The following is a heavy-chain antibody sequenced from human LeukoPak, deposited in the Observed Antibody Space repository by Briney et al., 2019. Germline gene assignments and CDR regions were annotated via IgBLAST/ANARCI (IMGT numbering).Heavy chain of an antibody. CDR2: INPSGGST. CDR3: ARDGATYYDISGVAQYFQH. J-gene: IGHJ1*01. Sequence: ASVKVSCKASGYTFTSYYMHWVRQAPGQGLEWMGIINPSGGSTSYAQKFQGRVTITADKSTSTAYMELSSLRSEDTAVYYCARDGATYYDISGVAQYFQHWGQGTLVTVSS. CDR1: GYTFTSYY. D-gene: IGHD3-9*01. V-gene: IGHV1-46*01.